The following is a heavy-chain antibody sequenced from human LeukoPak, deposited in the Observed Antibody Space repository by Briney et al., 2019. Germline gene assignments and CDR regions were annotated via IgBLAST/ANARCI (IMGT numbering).Heavy chain of an antibody. CDR2: IIPIFGTA. CDR1: GGTFSSYA. J-gene: IGHJ6*03. CDR3: ARSSTTRRGYYYYYMDV. D-gene: IGHD1-1*01. Sequence: SVKVSCKASGGTFSSYAISWVRQAPGQGLEWMGGIIPIFGTANYAQKFQGRVTITADESTSTAYMELSSLRSEDTAVYYCARSSTTRRGYYYYYMDVWGKGTTVTVSS. V-gene: IGHV1-69*13.